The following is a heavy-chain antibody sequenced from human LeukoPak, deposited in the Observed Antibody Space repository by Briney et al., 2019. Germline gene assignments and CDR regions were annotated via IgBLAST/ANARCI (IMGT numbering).Heavy chain of an antibody. J-gene: IGHJ4*02. V-gene: IGHV3-21*01. D-gene: IGHD1-1*01. CDR1: GFTFSRYS. CDR2: ISTSSSYI. Sequence: GGSLRLSCAASGFTFSRYSMSCVRQAPGKGLEWVSSISTSSSYIYYADSVKGRFTISRDNAKNSLYLQMNSLRAEDTAVYYCARDRYPTKWGQGTLVTVSS. CDR3: ARDRYPTK.